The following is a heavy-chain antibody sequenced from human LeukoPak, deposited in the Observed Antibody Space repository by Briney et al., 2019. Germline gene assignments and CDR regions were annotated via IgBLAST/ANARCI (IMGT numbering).Heavy chain of an antibody. Sequence: LSLTCTVSGGSISSYYWSWIRQPPGKGLEWVSYISSSGSTIYYADSVKGRFTISRDNAKNSLYLQMNSLRAEDTAVYYCARGTMIVVVNDYWGQGTLVTVSS. D-gene: IGHD3-22*01. J-gene: IGHJ4*02. CDR3: ARGTMIVVVNDY. CDR1: GGSISSYY. V-gene: IGHV3-11*01. CDR2: ISSSGSTI.